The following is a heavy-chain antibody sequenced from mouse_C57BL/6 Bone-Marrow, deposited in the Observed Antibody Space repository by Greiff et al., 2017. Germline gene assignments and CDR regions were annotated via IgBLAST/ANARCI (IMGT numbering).Heavy chain of an antibody. CDR3: ARGRDYYGKDFDY. J-gene: IGHJ2*01. CDR1: GYTFTSYW. Sequence: QVQLQQSGAELVKPGASVKMSFKASGYTFTSYWITWVKQRPGQGLEWIGDIYPGSGSTNYNEKFKSKATLTVDTSSSTAYMQLSSLTSEDSAVYYCARGRDYYGKDFDYWGQGTTLTVSS. V-gene: IGHV1-55*01. D-gene: IGHD1-1*01. CDR2: IYPGSGST.